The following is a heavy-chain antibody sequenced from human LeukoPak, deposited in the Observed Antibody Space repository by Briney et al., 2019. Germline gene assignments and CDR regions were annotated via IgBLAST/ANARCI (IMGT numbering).Heavy chain of an antibody. CDR3: ARGTGAFDI. J-gene: IGHJ3*02. V-gene: IGHV3-21*01. CDR1: GFSFSYSG. Sequence: GGSLRLSCAASGFSFSYSGMHWVRQAPGKGLEWVSSISTSNYIYYADSVKGRFTISRDNAKNSLYLQMNSLRAEDTAVYYCARGTGAFDIWGQGTMVTVSS. CDR2: ISTSNYI.